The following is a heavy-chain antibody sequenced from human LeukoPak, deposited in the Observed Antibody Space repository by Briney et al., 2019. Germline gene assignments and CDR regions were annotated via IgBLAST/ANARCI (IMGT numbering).Heavy chain of an antibody. CDR3: ATPYYDYVWGSYAFDI. J-gene: IGHJ3*02. Sequence: SETLSLTCTVSGGSVSSGSYYWSWIRQPPGKGLEWIGYIYYSGSTNYNPSLKSRVTISVDKSKNQFSLKLSSVTAADTAVYYCATPYYDYVWGSYAFDIWGQGTMVTVSS. V-gene: IGHV4-61*01. CDR2: IYYSGST. D-gene: IGHD3-16*01. CDR1: GGSVSSGSYY.